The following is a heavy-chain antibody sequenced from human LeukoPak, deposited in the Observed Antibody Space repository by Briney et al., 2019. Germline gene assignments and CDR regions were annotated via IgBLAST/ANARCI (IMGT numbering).Heavy chain of an antibody. CDR2: INSDGSST. CDR1: GFTFSSYW. V-gene: IGHV3-74*01. J-gene: IGHJ4*02. D-gene: IGHD3-22*01. CDR3: ARSGSSGYYEGYFDY. Sequence: PGGSLRLSCAASGFTFSSYWMHWVRQAPGEGLVWVSRINSDGSSTSYADSVKGRFTISRDNAKNTLYLQMNSLRAEDTAVYYCARSGSSGYYEGYFDYWGQGTLVTVSS.